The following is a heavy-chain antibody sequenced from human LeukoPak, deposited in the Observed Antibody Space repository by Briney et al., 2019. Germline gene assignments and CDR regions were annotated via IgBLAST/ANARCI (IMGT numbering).Heavy chain of an antibody. CDR3: ARGMYSSSWYSFDY. CDR1: GGSFSGYY. J-gene: IGHJ4*02. Sequence: SETLSLTCAVYGGSFSGYYWSWIRQPPGKGLEWIGEINHSGSTNYNLSLKSRVTISVDTSKNQFSLKLSSVTAADTAVYYCARGMYSSSWYSFDYWGQGTLVTVSS. CDR2: INHSGST. V-gene: IGHV4-34*01. D-gene: IGHD6-13*01.